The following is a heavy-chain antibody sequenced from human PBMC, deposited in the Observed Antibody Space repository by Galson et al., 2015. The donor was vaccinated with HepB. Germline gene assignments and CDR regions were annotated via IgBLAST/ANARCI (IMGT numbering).Heavy chain of an antibody. Sequence: SLRLSCAASGFTFSSYGMHWVRQAPGKGLEWVAVISYDGSNKYYADSVKGRFTISRDNSKNTLYLQMNSLRAEDTAVYYCAKVGYSSSWLTFDYWGQGTLVTVSS. D-gene: IGHD6-13*01. CDR1: GFTFSSYG. CDR2: ISYDGSNK. J-gene: IGHJ4*02. CDR3: AKVGYSSSWLTFDY. V-gene: IGHV3-30*18.